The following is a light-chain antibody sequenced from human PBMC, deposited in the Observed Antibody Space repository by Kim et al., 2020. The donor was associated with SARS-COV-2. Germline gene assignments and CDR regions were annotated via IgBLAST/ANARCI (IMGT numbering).Light chain of an antibody. CDR2: DAS. CDR1: QSVSSTY. CDR3: QQYVTSQYT. Sequence: LAPGERATLSCSARQSVSSTYLAWYQQKPGQAPRLLIYDASSRATGIPDRFSGSGSGTDFTLTISRLEPEDFGVYYCQQYVTSQYTFGQGTKLEI. V-gene: IGKV3-20*01. J-gene: IGKJ2*01.